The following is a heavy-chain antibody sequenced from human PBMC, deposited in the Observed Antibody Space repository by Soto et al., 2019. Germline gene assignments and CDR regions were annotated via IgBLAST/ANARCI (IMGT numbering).Heavy chain of an antibody. D-gene: IGHD2-21*02. V-gene: IGHV3-7*01. Sequence: PVGSLRLSCAVSGFTFGSYWMNWARLIPGKGLEWVAYIKPDGSATYYVDSVKGRFTISRDNAKNSLYLQMNSLRVEDTSVYYCARAGYCGPGCYYYFDYWGQGTLVTVSS. J-gene: IGHJ4*02. CDR2: IKPDGSAT. CDR3: ARAGYCGPGCYYYFDY. CDR1: GFTFGSYW.